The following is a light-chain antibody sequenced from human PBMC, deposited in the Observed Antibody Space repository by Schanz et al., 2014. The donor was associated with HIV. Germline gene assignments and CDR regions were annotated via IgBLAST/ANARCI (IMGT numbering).Light chain of an antibody. CDR3: QQRSNPWT. Sequence: EIVMTQSPATLSASPGERATLSCRASQRLSSSYLAWYQQKPGQAPRLLIYDTSNRATGIPARFSGSGSGTDFTLTISSLEPEDFAVYYCQQRSNPWTFGQGTKVEIK. CDR1: QRLSSSY. V-gene: IGKV3D-20*02. CDR2: DTS. J-gene: IGKJ1*01.